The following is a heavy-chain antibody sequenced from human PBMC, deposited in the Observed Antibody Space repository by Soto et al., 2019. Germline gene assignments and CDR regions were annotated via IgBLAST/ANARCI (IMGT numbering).Heavy chain of an antibody. CDR2: IDWDDDK. J-gene: IGHJ6*02. D-gene: IGHD2-15*01. Sequence: SGPTLVNPTQTLTLTCTFSGFSLSTSGMCVSWIRQPPGKALEWLARIDWDDDKYYSTSLKTRLTISKDTSKNQVVLTMTNMDPVDTATYYCAVVGGSCYYYGMDVWGQGTTVTVSS. V-gene: IGHV2-70*11. CDR3: AVVGGSCYYYGMDV. CDR1: GFSLSTSGMC.